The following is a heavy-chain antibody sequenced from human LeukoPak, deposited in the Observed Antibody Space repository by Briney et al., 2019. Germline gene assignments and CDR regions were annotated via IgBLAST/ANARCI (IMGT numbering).Heavy chain of an antibody. Sequence: SETLSLTCAISGASFSGYSWTWIRQPPGKGLEWIGEFSHTGSPIYNPSLKSRVNISIDTSKNQFSLRLTSVTAADTAVYFCARPRLLFGSGPILVWGRGTLVTVSS. CDR2: FSHTGSP. D-gene: IGHD3-10*01. CDR1: GASFSGYS. J-gene: IGHJ4*02. V-gene: IGHV4-34*01. CDR3: ARPRLLFGSGPILV.